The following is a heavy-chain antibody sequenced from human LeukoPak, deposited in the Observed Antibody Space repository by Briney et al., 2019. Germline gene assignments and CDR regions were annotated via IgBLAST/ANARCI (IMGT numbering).Heavy chain of an antibody. D-gene: IGHD6-13*01. CDR1: GFTFSSYA. CDR3: GSIGSSWYEDY. CDR2: ISGSGGST. Sequence: GGSLRLSCAASGFTFSSYAMSWVRQAPGKGLEWVSAISGSGGSTYYADSVKGRFTISRDNAKNSLYLQMNSLRAEDTAVYYCGSIGSSWYEDYCGQGTLVTVSS. J-gene: IGHJ4*02. V-gene: IGHV3-23*01.